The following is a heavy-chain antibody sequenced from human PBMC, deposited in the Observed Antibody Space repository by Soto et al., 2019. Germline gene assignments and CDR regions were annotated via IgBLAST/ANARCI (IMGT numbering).Heavy chain of an antibody. D-gene: IGHD3-22*01. CDR2: ISSSGSSI. CDR1: EFTFSTYE. CDR3: ARDGYDSSGDSEYIQY. Sequence: EVKLVESGGGLVQPGGSLRLSCAASEFTFSTYEMNWVRQAPGKGLEWISYISSSGSSIYYADSVKGRFTISRDNAWNSLHLQMNSLRVEDTAVYYCARDGYDSSGDSEYIQYWGQGTLVTVSS. V-gene: IGHV3-48*03. J-gene: IGHJ1*01.